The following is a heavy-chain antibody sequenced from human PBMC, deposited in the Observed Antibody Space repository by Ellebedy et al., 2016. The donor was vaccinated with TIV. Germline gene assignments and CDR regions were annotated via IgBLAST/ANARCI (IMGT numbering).Heavy chain of an antibody. J-gene: IGHJ4*02. V-gene: IGHV3-15*01. D-gene: IGHD3-22*01. Sequence: GESLKISCAASGFTFRNYAMNWVRQAPGKGLEWVGRIKSKTDGGTTDYAAPVKGRFTISRDDSKNTLYLQMNSLKTEDTAVYYCTTVSMIVVIDDYDFDYWGQGTLVTVSS. CDR3: TTVSMIVVIDDYDFDY. CDR1: GFTFRNYA. CDR2: IKSKTDGGTT.